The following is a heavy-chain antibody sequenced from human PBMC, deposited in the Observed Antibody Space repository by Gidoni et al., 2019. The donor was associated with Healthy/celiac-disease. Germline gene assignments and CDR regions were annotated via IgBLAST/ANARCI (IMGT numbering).Heavy chain of an antibody. CDR3: ARGRGSYYGSGRHTYYFDY. D-gene: IGHD3-10*01. J-gene: IGHJ4*02. Sequence: QVQLQQWGAGLLKPSETLSLTCAVCGGSFSGYYWSWIRQPPGKGMEWIGEINHSGSTNYNPSLKSRVTISVDTSKNQFSLKLSSVTAADTAVYYCARGRGSYYGSGRHTYYFDYWGQGTLVTVSS. CDR2: INHSGST. V-gene: IGHV4-34*01. CDR1: GGSFSGYY.